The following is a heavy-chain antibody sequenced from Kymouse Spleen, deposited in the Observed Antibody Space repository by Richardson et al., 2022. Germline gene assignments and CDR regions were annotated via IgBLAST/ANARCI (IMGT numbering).Heavy chain of an antibody. CDR3: ARHNNWNYYFDY. V-gene: IGHV4-39*01. Sequence: QLQLQESGPGLVKPSETLSLTCTVSGGSISSSSYYWGWIRQPPGKGLEWIGSIYYSGSTYYNPSLKSRVTISVDTSKNQFSLKLSSVTAADTAVYYCARHNNWNYYFDYWGQGTLVTVSS. D-gene: IGHD1-7*01. CDR1: GGSISSSSYY. J-gene: IGHJ4*02. CDR2: IYYSGST.